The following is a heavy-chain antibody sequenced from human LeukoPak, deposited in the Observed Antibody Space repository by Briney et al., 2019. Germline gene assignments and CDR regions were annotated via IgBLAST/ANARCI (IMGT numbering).Heavy chain of an antibody. V-gene: IGHV4-4*07. CDR1: GGSIGSYY. CDR3: ARDSPMDVVVVVATAFDI. D-gene: IGHD2-15*01. Sequence: PSETLSLTCTVSGGSIGSYYWSWIRQPAGKGLEWIGHFYISGNTNYNPSLKSRVTMSVDTSKNQFSLKLSSVTAADTAVYYCARDSPMDVVVVVATAFDIWGQGTTVTVSS. J-gene: IGHJ3*02. CDR2: FYISGNT.